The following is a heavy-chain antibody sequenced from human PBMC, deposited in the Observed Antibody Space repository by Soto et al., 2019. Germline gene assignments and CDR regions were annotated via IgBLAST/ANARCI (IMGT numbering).Heavy chain of an antibody. J-gene: IGHJ6*02. Sequence: EVQLVESGGGLVQPGVSLRLSCAASGFPFSRYDMDWVRQATGKGLEWVSTIGTDGDTYFQDSVKGRFTISRENAKNSLYLQMNGLRAEDTAVYYCARVNKVAAAGSYYDAMDVWGQGTTVTVSS. CDR3: ARVNKVAAAGSYYDAMDV. D-gene: IGHD6-13*01. CDR1: GFPFSRYD. V-gene: IGHV3-13*01. CDR2: IGTDGDT.